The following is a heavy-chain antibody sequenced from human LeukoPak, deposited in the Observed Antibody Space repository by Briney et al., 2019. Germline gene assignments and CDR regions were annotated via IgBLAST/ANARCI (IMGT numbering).Heavy chain of an antibody. J-gene: IGHJ6*02. V-gene: IGHV3-33*01. CDR3: ARDGPMVRGWYGMDV. CDR1: GFTFSSYG. Sequence: GGSLRLSCAASGFTFSSYGMHWVRQAPGKGLEGVAVIWYDGSNKYYADSVKGRFTISRDNSKNTLYLQMNSLRAEDTAVYYCARDGPMVRGWYGMDVWGQGTAVTVS. D-gene: IGHD3-10*01. CDR2: IWYDGSNK.